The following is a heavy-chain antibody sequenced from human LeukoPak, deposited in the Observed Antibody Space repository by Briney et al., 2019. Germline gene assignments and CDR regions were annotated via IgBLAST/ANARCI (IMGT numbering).Heavy chain of an antibody. CDR2: INREGSDK. Sequence: GGSLRLSCAASGFAFSSHWMNWVRQAPGKGLEWVANINREGSDKNYVDSVKGRFTISRDNAKNSLYLQMNSLRVEDTAVYYCARDGAPGGGDVWGQGTTVTVS. J-gene: IGHJ6*02. CDR3: ARDGAPGGGDV. CDR1: GFAFSSHW. D-gene: IGHD4-23*01. V-gene: IGHV3-7*01.